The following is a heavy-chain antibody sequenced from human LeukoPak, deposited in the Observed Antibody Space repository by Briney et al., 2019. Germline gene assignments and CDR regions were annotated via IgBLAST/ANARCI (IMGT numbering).Heavy chain of an antibody. J-gene: IGHJ4*02. V-gene: IGHV3-49*04. CDR1: GFTFGDYA. CDR3: TRDNLNDYVWGSYRPSLYYFDY. CDR2: IRSKAYGGTT. Sequence: GGSLRLSCTASGFTFGDYAMSWVRQAPGKGLEWVGFIRSKAYGGTTEYAASVKGRFTISRDDSKSIAYLQMNSLKTEDTAVYYCTRDNLNDYVWGSYRPSLYYFDYWGQGTLVNVSS. D-gene: IGHD3-16*02.